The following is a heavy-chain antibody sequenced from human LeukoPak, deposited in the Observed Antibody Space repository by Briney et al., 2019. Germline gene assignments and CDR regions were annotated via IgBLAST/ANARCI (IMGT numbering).Heavy chain of an antibody. J-gene: IGHJ6*02. CDR3: AREPSGSSWYYDYYYHGMDV. CDR2: ISYDGSNK. CDR1: GFTFSSYA. V-gene: IGHV3-30*04. D-gene: IGHD6-13*01. Sequence: PGGSLRLSCAASGFTFSSYAMHWVRQAPGKGLEWVAVISYDGSNKYYADSVKGRFTISRDNSKNTLYLQMNSLRAEDTAVYYCAREPSGSSWYYDYYYHGMDVWGQGTTVTVSS.